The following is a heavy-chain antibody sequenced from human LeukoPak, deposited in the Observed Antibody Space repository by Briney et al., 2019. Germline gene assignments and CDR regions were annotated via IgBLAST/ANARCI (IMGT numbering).Heavy chain of an antibody. J-gene: IGHJ4*02. Sequence: SETLSLTCAVYGGSFSGYYWSWIRQPPGKGLEWIGSIYHSGSTYYNPSLKSRVTISVDTSKNQFSLRLSSVTAADTAVYYCAXXIEVGAMTPFDYWGQGTLVTVSS. CDR3: AXXIEVGAMTPFDY. D-gene: IGHD1-26*01. CDR2: IYHSGST. V-gene: IGHV4-34*01. CDR1: GGSFSGYY.